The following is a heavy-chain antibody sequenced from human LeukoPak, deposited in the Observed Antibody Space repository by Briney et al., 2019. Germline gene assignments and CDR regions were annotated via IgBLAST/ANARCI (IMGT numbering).Heavy chain of an antibody. CDR2: VLGNGGTT. CDR1: GFTFTTYT. CDR3: ARERAFYYFDY. J-gene: IGHJ4*02. Sequence: GGSLRLSCEASGFTFTTYTMHWVRQAPGKGLEYVSAVLGNGGTTYYANPVKGRFTISRDNSKNTVYLQMGSLRAEDTAVYYCARERAFYYFDYWGQGSLVTVSS. V-gene: IGHV3-64*01.